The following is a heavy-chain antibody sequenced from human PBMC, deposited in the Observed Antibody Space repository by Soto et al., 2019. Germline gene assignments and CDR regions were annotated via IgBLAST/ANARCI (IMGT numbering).Heavy chain of an antibody. CDR1: GGPFSGYY. J-gene: IGHJ5*02. Sequence: ASETLSLTCAVYGGPFSGYYWSWIRQPPGKGLEWIGEINHSGSTYYNPSLKSRVTISVDTSKNQFSLKLSSVTAADTAVYYCARVKVPAAMRWFDLWGQGTLVTVSS. CDR3: ARVKVPAAMRWFDL. V-gene: IGHV4-34*01. CDR2: INHSGST. D-gene: IGHD2-2*01.